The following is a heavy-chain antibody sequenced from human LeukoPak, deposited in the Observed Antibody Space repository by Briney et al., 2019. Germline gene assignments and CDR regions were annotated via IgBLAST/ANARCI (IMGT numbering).Heavy chain of an antibody. J-gene: IGHJ4*02. V-gene: IGHV4-34*01. CDR1: GGSFSGYY. Sequence: SETLSLTCAVYGGSFSGYYWSWIRQPPGKGLEWIGEINHSGSTNYNPSLKSRVTISVDTSKNQFSLKLSSVTAADTAVYYCARGHRRLRFLEWRLDYWGQGTLVTVFS. CDR2: INHSGST. CDR3: ARGHRRLRFLEWRLDY. D-gene: IGHD3-3*01.